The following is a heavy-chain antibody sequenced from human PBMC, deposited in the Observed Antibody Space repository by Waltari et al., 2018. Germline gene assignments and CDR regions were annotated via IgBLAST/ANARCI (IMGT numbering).Heavy chain of an antibody. CDR3: ARESMVRGVIGAFDI. V-gene: IGHV4-59*01. D-gene: IGHD3-10*01. Sequence: QVQLQESGPGLVKPSETLSLTCPVSGGSISSYYWSWIRQPPGKGLEWIGYIYYSGSTNYNPSLKSRVTISVDTSKNQFSLKLSSVTAADTAVYYCARESMVRGVIGAFDIWGQGTMVTVSS. J-gene: IGHJ3*02. CDR2: IYYSGST. CDR1: GGSISSYY.